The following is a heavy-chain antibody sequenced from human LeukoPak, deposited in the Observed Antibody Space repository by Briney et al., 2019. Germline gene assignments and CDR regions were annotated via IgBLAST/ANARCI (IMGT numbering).Heavy chain of an antibody. CDR3: ARGGLYYYGSGSYTPFDP. V-gene: IGHV4-30-2*01. Sequence: SETLSLTCAVSGGSISSGGYSWSWIRQPPGKGLEWIGYIYHSGSTYYNLSLKSRVTISVDRSKNQFSLKLSSVTAADTAVYYCARGGLYYYGSGSYTPFDPWGQGTLVTVSS. CDR1: GGSISSGGYS. CDR2: IYHSGST. D-gene: IGHD3-10*01. J-gene: IGHJ5*02.